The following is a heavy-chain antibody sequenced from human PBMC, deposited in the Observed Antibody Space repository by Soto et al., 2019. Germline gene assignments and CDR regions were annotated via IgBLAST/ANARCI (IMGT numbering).Heavy chain of an antibody. Sequence: EVQLVESVGGLVKPGGSLRLSCAVSGFPFDSYSMSWVRQAPGQGLEWLASLSSGSFYIFHADSIRGRFTISRDDAKNLLFLQMNSLTIEDTATYYCAREANTIYAPHGLDVWGQGTAVTVSS. V-gene: IGHV3-21*01. CDR2: LSSGSFYI. J-gene: IGHJ6*02. CDR3: AREANTIYAPHGLDV. CDR1: GFPFDSYS. D-gene: IGHD3-3*01.